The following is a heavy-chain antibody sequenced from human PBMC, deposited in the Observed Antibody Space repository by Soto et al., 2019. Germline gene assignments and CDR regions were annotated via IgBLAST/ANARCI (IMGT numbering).Heavy chain of an antibody. CDR2: IKLDGSEK. CDR1: GFTFSSYW. J-gene: IGHJ4*02. Sequence: GESLKISCAASGFTFSSYWMGWVRQPPGKGLEWVANIKLDGSEKYYVDSVKGRFTISRDNAKNSLSLQMNSLRAEDTAVYYCARGGYDSSGYLNWGQGTLVTVSS. V-gene: IGHV3-7*03. CDR3: ARGGYDSSGYLN. D-gene: IGHD3-22*01.